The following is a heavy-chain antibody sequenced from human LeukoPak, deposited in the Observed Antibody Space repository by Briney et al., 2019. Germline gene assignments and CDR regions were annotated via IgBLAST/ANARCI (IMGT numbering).Heavy chain of an antibody. CDR1: GGSISSNAYY. CDR2: IYCSVST. J-gene: IGHJ4*02. Sequence: SETLSLTCTVSGGSISSNAYYWAWIRQPPGKGLGWIGSIYCSVSTYYNPSLKSRVTISVDTSKNQFSLRLSSVTAADTALYYCAYSGSYGHLGYWGQGIPVTVSS. D-gene: IGHD1-26*01. CDR3: AYSGSYGHLGY. V-gene: IGHV4-39*01.